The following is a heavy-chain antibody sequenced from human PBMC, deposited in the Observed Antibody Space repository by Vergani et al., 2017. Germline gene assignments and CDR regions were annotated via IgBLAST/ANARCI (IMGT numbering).Heavy chain of an antibody. CDR3: AISSDTAMVLSPFDY. Sequence: QVQLVQSGAEVKKPGASVKVSCKASGYTFTSYDINWVRQATGQGLEWMGIINPSGGSTSYAQKFQGRVTMTRDTSTSTVYMELSSLRSEDTAVYYCAISSDTAMVLSPFDYWGQGTLVTVSS. CDR2: INPSGGST. J-gene: IGHJ4*02. V-gene: IGHV1-46*01. CDR1: GYTFTSYD. D-gene: IGHD5-18*01.